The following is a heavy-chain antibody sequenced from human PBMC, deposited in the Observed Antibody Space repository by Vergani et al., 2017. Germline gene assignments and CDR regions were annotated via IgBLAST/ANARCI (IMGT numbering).Heavy chain of an antibody. CDR1: GGSISSGSYY. CDR3: AREGYCSSTSCYFGYYYYYMDV. Sequence: QVQLQESGPGLVKPSQTLYLTCTVSGGSISSGSYYWSWIRQPAGKGLEWIGRIYTSGSTNYNHSLKSRVTMSVDTSKNQFSLKLSSVTAADTAVYYCAREGYCSSTSCYFGYYYYYMDVWGKGTTVTVSS. CDR2: IYTSGST. V-gene: IGHV4-61*02. D-gene: IGHD2-2*01. J-gene: IGHJ6*03.